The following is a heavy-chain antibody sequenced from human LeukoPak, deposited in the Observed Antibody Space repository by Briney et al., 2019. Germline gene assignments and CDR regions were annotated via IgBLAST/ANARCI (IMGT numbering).Heavy chain of an antibody. Sequence: SQTLSLTCTVSGGSISSGDYYWSWIRQPPGKGLEWIGYIYYSGSTYYSPSLKSRVTISVDTSKNQFSLKLSSVTAADTAVYYCARVNWNDASDIWGQGTMVTVSS. CDR2: IYYSGST. CDR1: GGSISSGDYY. J-gene: IGHJ3*02. CDR3: ARVNWNDASDI. D-gene: IGHD1-1*01. V-gene: IGHV4-30-4*08.